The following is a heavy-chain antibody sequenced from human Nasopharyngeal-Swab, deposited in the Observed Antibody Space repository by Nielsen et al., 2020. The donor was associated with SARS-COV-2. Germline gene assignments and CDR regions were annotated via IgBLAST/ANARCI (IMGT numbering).Heavy chain of an antibody. V-gene: IGHV3-53*01. J-gene: IGHJ6*02. D-gene: IGHD3-10*01. CDR2: IYSGGST. CDR3: ATLYGSGIYAGYYYYYGMDV. Sequence: GESLKISCAASGFTVGNNYMTWVRQAPGKGLQWVSVIYSGGSTYYAASVKGRFTISRDNSKNMVYLQMNSLRAEDTAVYYCATLYGSGIYAGYYYYYGMDVWGQGTTVTVSS. CDR1: GFTVGNNY.